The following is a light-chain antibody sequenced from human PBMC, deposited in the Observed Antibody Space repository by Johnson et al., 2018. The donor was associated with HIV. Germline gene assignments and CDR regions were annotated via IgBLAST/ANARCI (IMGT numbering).Light chain of an antibody. V-gene: IGLV1-51*01. J-gene: IGLJ1*01. Sequence: QSVLTQPPSVSAAPGQKVTISCSGSSSNIGNNYVSWYQQLPGTAPKLLIYDNNKRPSGIPDRFSGSKSGTSATLGITGLQTVDEADYYCGTWDSSLSAFYAFGTGTKVTVL. CDR3: GTWDSSLSAFYA. CDR2: DNN. CDR1: SSNIGNNY.